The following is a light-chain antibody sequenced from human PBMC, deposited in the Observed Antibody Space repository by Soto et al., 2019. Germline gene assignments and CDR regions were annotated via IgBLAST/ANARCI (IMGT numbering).Light chain of an antibody. CDR1: QTISSW. V-gene: IGKV1-5*03. CDR2: KAS. Sequence: DIQMTHSPSTLSGSVGDRVTITCRDSQTISSWLAWYQQKPGKAPKLLIYKASTLKSGVPSRFSGSGSGTDFTLTISSLQPDDFATYYCQHYNSYSEAFGQGPKVELK. J-gene: IGKJ1*01. CDR3: QHYNSYSEA.